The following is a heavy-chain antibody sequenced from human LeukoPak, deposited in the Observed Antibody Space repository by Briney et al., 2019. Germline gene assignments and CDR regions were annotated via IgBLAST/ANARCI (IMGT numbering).Heavy chain of an antibody. CDR3: V. CDR2: IFYSGST. CDR1: GGSISSSRNY. V-gene: IGHV4-39*01. J-gene: IGHJ3*01. Sequence: PSETLSLTCTVSGGSISSSRNYWGWIRQSPGKGLEWIGYIFYSGSTDYNPSLKSRVTISVDTSKNQVSLARHLKIWVAHHDAFDVWSQGTMVTVSS. D-gene: IGHD5-12*01.